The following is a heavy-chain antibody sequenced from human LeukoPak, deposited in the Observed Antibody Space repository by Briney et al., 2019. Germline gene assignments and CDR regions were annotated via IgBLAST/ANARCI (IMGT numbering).Heavy chain of an antibody. CDR3: ARGLYYDFWSGYLQKYYFDY. CDR1: GGSISSYY. Sequence: SETLSLTCTVSGGSISSYYWSWIRQPPGKGLEWIGYIYYSGSTNYNLSLKSRVTISVDTSKNQFSLKLSSVTAADTAVYYCARGLYYDFWSGYLQKYYFDYWGQGTLVTVSS. J-gene: IGHJ4*02. V-gene: IGHV4-59*01. CDR2: IYYSGST. D-gene: IGHD3-3*01.